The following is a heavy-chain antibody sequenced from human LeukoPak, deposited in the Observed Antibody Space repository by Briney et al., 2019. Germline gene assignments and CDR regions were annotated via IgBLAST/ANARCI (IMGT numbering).Heavy chain of an antibody. CDR1: GYTFSDYY. CDR3: ARRAVGNSYYYYMDV. CDR2: INPNSGNT. J-gene: IGHJ6*03. D-gene: IGHD6-19*01. Sequence: GASVKVSCKTSGYTFSDYYIHWIRQAPGQGLEWVGWINPNSGNTGYAQKFQGRVTITRNTSISTGFMELSSLRSEDTAVYYCARRAVGNSYYYYMDVWGKGTTVTVSS. V-gene: IGHV1-8*03.